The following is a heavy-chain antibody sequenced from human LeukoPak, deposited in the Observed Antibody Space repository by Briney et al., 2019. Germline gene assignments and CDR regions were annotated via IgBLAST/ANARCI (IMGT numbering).Heavy chain of an antibody. CDR3: AAADGTGYFDY. Sequence: SETLSLTCTVSGYSISSGYYWGWIRQPPGKGLEWIGSIYHSGSTYYNPSLKSRVTISVDTSKNQFSLKLSSVTAADTAVYYCAAADGTGYFDYWGQGTLVTVSS. V-gene: IGHV4-38-2*02. CDR1: GYSISSGYY. CDR2: IYHSGST. D-gene: IGHD6-13*01. J-gene: IGHJ4*02.